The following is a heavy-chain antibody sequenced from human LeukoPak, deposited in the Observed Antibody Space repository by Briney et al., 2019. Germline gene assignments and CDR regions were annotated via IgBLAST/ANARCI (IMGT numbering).Heavy chain of an antibody. Sequence: GSSVKISCKASGGTFSSYAIRWVRQAPGQGLEWMGRIIPIFGTANYAQKFQGRVTITTDESTSTAYMELSSLRSEDTAAYYCARGGRGYYYDSSGPGDYWGQGTLVTVSS. CDR1: GGTFSSYA. J-gene: IGHJ4*02. CDR2: IIPIFGTA. D-gene: IGHD3-22*01. CDR3: ARGGRGYYYDSSGPGDY. V-gene: IGHV1-69*05.